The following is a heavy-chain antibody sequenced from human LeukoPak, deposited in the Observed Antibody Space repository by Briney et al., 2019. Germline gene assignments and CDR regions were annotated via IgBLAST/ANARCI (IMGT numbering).Heavy chain of an antibody. V-gene: IGHV4-59*01. CDR3: ARAGSYRNYGHI. Sequence: SETLSLTCTVSGGSINNYYWNWIRQPPGKGLEWIGYIYSNVNTNSNPSLKSRVTISVDTSNNQFSLKLSSVTAADTAVYYCARAGSYRNYGHIWGQGTLVTVSS. J-gene: IGHJ4*02. CDR2: IYSNVNT. CDR1: GGSINNYY. D-gene: IGHD3-16*02.